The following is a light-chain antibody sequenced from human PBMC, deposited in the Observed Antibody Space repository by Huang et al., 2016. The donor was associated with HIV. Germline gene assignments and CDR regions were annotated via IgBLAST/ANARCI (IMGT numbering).Light chain of an antibody. CDR2: LGA. J-gene: IGKJ2*01. Sequence: DIVMTQSPLSLPVTPGEPASISCRSSQSLLHSNGYNYLDWYVQKPGQSPQLLIYLGANRASGGPDRFSGSGSGTDFTLKISRVEAEDVGVYYCMQALETPMYTFGQGTKLEIK. CDR1: QSLLHSNGYNY. CDR3: MQALETPMYT. V-gene: IGKV2-28*01.